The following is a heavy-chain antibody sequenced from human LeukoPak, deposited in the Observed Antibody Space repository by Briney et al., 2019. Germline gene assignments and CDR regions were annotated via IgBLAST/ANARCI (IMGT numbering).Heavy chain of an antibody. V-gene: IGHV3-30*04. CDR2: ISYDGSNK. D-gene: IGHD6-13*01. CDR3: ARDFRKQQLVPESELGNYYYYGMDV. J-gene: IGHJ6*02. CDR1: GFTFSNYA. Sequence: GGSLRLSCAASGFTFSNYAMHWVRQAPGKGLEWVAVISYDGSNKYYADSVKGRFTISRDNSKNTLYLQMNSLRAEDTAVYYCARDFRKQQLVPESELGNYYYYGMDVWGQGTTVTVSS.